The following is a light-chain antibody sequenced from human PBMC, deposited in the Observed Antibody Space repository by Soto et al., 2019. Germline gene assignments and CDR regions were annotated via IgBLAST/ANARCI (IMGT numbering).Light chain of an antibody. Sequence: SYELTQPPSVAVSPGQTARITCSGDALEKQYIYWYQQKPGQAPVLVIYKDSGRPSGIPERFSGSNSETAVTLTISGVQAGDEADYYCQSVDSSGTYVFGTGTKVTV. J-gene: IGLJ1*01. CDR2: KDS. CDR1: ALEKQY. CDR3: QSVDSSGTYV. V-gene: IGLV3-25*02.